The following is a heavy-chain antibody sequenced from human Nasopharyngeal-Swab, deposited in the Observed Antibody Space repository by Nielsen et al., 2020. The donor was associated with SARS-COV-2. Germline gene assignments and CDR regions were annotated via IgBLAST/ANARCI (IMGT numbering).Heavy chain of an antibody. CDR1: GGTFSIYA. CDR2: IIPIFGTA. Sequence: SVKVSCKASGGTFSIYAISWARQAPGQGLEWMGGIIPIFGTANYAQKFQGRVTITADESTSTAYMELSSLRSEDTAVYYCARESPPYCSGGSCYFDYWGQGTLVTVSS. D-gene: IGHD2-15*01. V-gene: IGHV1-69*13. CDR3: ARESPPYCSGGSCYFDY. J-gene: IGHJ4*02.